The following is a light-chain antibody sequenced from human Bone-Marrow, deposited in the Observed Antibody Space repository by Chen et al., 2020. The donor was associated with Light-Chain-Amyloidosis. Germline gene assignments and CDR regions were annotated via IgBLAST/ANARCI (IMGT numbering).Light chain of an antibody. Sequence: SYELTQAPSVSVSPGQTARITCSGDDLPTKYAYWYQQKPGQAPVLVIHRDTERPSGISERFSGSSSGTTATLTISGVQAEDKADYHCQSADSSGTYEVIFGGGTKLTVL. CDR3: QSADSSGTYEVI. V-gene: IGLV3-25*03. CDR2: RDT. CDR1: DLPTKY. J-gene: IGLJ2*01.